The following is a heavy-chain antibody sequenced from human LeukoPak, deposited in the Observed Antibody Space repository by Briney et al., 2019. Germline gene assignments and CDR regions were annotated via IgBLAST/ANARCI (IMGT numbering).Heavy chain of an antibody. J-gene: IGHJ4*02. CDR1: GGTFSSYA. CDR2: IIPILGIA. V-gene: IGHV1-69*04. Sequence: GSSVKVSCKASGGTFSSYAISWVRQAPGQGLEWMGRIIPILGIANYAQKFQGRVTITADKSTSTAYMELSSLRSEDTAVYYCARDHVVVVVAATRSSLDHWGQGTLVTVSS. D-gene: IGHD2-15*01. CDR3: ARDHVVVVVAATRSSLDH.